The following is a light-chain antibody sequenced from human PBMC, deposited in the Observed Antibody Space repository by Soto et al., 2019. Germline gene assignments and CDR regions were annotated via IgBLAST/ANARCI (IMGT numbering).Light chain of an antibody. V-gene: IGKV1-27*01. CDR2: SAS. J-gene: IGKJ3*01. CDR3: QSHDSAPPIS. Sequence: DIQMTHSPSSLSASVGDRVTSTCRASHGISNYLALYQQKPGTAPKLLIYSASTLQSWVPSRFSGSGSGTDFTLTISSLQPEDVATYYCQSHDSAPPISFGPATKVDIK. CDR1: HGISNY.